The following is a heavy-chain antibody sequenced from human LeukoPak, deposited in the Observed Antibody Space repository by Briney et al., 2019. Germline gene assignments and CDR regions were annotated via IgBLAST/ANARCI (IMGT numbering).Heavy chain of an antibody. Sequence: GGSLRLSCAASGFTFSSYWMSWVRQAPGKGLEWVANIKQDGSEKYYVDSVKGRFTISRDNAKNSLYLQMNSLRAEDTAVYYCARDLGSSWYFNYYGMDVWGRGTTVTVSS. D-gene: IGHD6-13*01. CDR2: IKQDGSEK. CDR3: ARDLGSSWYFNYYGMDV. CDR1: GFTFSSYW. J-gene: IGHJ6*02. V-gene: IGHV3-7*01.